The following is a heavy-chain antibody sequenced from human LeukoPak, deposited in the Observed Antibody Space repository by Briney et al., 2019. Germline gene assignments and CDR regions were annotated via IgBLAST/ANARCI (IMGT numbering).Heavy chain of an antibody. CDR1: GGSISSYY. Sequence: SETLSLTCTVSGGSISSYYWSWIRQPPGKGLEWIGYIYYSGSTNYNPSLKSRVTISVDTSKNQFSLKLSSVTAADTAVYYCARALDTAMVPDYWGQGTLVTVSS. V-gene: IGHV4-59*01. J-gene: IGHJ4*02. D-gene: IGHD5-18*01. CDR2: IYYSGST. CDR3: ARALDTAMVPDY.